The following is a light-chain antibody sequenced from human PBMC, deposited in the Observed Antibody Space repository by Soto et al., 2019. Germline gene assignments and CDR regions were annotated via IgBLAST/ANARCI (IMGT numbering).Light chain of an antibody. J-gene: IGKJ4*01. CDR3: PQRSNWPLLT. CDR2: DAS. CDR1: QSVSNY. Sequence: EIVLTQSPATLSLSPGERATLSCRASQSVSNYLAWYQQKPGQAPRLLIYDASNRATGIPARFSGSGSGTDFNLNISSLEPEDFAIYYCPQRSNWPLLTFGGGTKVEIK. V-gene: IGKV3-11*01.